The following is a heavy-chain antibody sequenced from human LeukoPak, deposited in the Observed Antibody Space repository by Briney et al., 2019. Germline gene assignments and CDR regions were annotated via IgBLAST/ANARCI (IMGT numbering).Heavy chain of an antibody. CDR3: ARDVVTVTKGFDI. V-gene: IGHV4-59*11. D-gene: IGHD4-17*01. Sequence: SETLSLTCPVSTDSFSSHYWTWIRQPPGKGLERIGYISYIGSTNYNPSLKSRVTISIDTSKNQFSLRLSSVTAADTAVYYCARDVVTVTKGFDIWGQGTMVSVSS. CDR2: ISYIGST. J-gene: IGHJ3*02. CDR1: TDSFSSHY.